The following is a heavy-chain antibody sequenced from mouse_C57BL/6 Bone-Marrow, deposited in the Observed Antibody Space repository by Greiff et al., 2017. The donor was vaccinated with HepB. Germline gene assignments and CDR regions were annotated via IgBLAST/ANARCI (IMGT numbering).Heavy chain of an antibody. CDR1: GFTFSSYA. V-gene: IGHV5-9-1*02. D-gene: IGHD2-4*01. Sequence: EVQGVESGEGLVKPGGSLKLSCAASGFTFSSYAMSWVRQTPEKRLEWVAYISSGGDYIYYADTVKGRFTISRDNARNTLYLQMSSLKSEDTAMYYCTRVYYDYHFDYWGQGTTLTVSS. CDR2: ISSGGDYI. CDR3: TRVYYDYHFDY. J-gene: IGHJ2*01.